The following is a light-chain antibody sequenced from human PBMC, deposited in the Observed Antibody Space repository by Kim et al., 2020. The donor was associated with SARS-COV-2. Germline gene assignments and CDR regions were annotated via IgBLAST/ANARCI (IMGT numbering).Light chain of an antibody. Sequence: QAGLTQPPSVSKGLRQTATLTCTGNSNNVGNQGAAWLQQHQGHPPKLLSYRDTNRPSGISERLSASRSGNTASLTITGLQPEDEGDYYCSAWDRSLSTWVFGGGTKLTVL. V-gene: IGLV10-54*01. J-gene: IGLJ3*02. CDR1: SNNVGNQG. CDR3: SAWDRSLSTWV. CDR2: RDT.